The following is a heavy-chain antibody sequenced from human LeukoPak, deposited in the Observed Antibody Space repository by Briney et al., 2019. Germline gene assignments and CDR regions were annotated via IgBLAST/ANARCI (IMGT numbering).Heavy chain of an antibody. CDR3: IGEEGDILSFDY. J-gene: IGHJ4*02. CDR2: IRYDGSNK. V-gene: IGHV3-30*02. CDR1: GFTFSSYG. D-gene: IGHD3-9*01. Sequence: GGSLRLSCAASGFTFSSYGMHWVRQAPGKGLEWVAFIRYDGSNKYYADSVKGRFTISRDNSKNTLYLQMNSLRAEDTAVYYCIGEEGDILSFDYWGQGTLVTVSS.